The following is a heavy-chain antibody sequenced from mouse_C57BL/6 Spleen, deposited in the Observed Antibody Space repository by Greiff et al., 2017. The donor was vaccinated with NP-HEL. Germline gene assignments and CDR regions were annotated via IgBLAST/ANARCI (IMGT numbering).Heavy chain of an antibody. Sequence: QVQLQQSGAELVKPGASVKISCKASGYAFSSYWMNWVKQRPGKGLEWIGQIYPGDGDTNYNGKFKGKATLTADKSSSTVYMQLSSLTSEDSAVYFCATIYYGNYVAWFAYWGQGTLVTVSA. D-gene: IGHD2-1*01. CDR2: IYPGDGDT. CDR1: GYAFSSYW. CDR3: ATIYYGNYVAWFAY. J-gene: IGHJ3*01. V-gene: IGHV1-80*01.